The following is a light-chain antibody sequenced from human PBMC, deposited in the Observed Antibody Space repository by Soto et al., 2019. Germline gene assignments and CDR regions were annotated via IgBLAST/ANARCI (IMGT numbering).Light chain of an antibody. V-gene: IGKV3-20*01. J-gene: IGKJ1*01. CDR3: QHYGTSMWT. CDR1: QSVSSSS. Sequence: LSPGGRATLSCRASQSVSSSSLSWYQQKPGQAPRLLIYDTSSRATDIPDRFSGSGSGTDFTLTISRLEPEDFTVYYCQHYGTSMWTFGQGTKVDIK. CDR2: DTS.